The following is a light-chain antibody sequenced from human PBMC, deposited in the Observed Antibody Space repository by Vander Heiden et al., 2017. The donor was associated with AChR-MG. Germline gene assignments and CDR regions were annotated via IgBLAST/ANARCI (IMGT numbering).Light chain of an antibody. Sequence: QSVLTQPPSASGTPGQRVPISCSGSGPNIGSNTVNWYQQLPGTAPKLLIYSNNQRPSGVPDRFSGSKSGTSASLAISGLQSEDEADYYCAAWDDSLNGWVFGGGTKLTVL. V-gene: IGLV1-44*01. CDR1: GPNIGSNT. CDR3: AAWDDSLNGWV. J-gene: IGLJ3*02. CDR2: SNN.